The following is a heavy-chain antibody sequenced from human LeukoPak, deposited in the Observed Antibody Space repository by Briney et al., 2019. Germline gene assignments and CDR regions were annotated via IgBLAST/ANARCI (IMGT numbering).Heavy chain of an antibody. CDR3: AKDRGSSTSRYYYGMDV. V-gene: IGHV3-23*01. D-gene: IGHD2-2*01. CDR2: ISGSGGST. CDR1: GFTFSSYA. J-gene: IGHJ6*02. Sequence: TGGSLRLSCAASGFTFSSYAMSWVRQAPGKGLEWVSAISGSGGSTYYADSVKGRFTISRDNSKNTLYRQMNSLRAEDTAVYYCAKDRGSSTSRYYYGMDVWGQGTTVTVSS.